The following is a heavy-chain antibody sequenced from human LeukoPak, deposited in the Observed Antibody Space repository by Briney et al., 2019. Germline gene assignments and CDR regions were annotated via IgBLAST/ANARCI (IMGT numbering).Heavy chain of an antibody. J-gene: IGHJ4*02. CDR3: ARSKDGSGFAAY. Sequence: SETLSLTCAIYGGSFSGYYWTWIRQPPGKGLEWIGEINHSGNTNYNPSLKSRVAISVDTSKNQFSLKLSSVIAADTAMYYCARSKDGSGFAAYWGQGTQVTVSS. CDR2: INHSGNT. D-gene: IGHD3-22*01. CDR1: GGSFSGYY. V-gene: IGHV4-34*01.